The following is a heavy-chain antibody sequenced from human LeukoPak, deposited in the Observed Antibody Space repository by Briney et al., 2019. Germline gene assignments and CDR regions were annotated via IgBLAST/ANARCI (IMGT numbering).Heavy chain of an antibody. D-gene: IGHD6-13*01. CDR1: GYSISSGYY. J-gene: IGHJ4*02. V-gene: IGHV4-38-2*01. Sequence: PSETLSLTCAVSGYSISSGYYWGWIRQPPGKGLEWIGSIYHSGSTYYNPSLKSRVTISVDTSKNQFSLKLSSVTAADTAVYYCAQIAAAGTGDDYWGQGTLVTVSS. CDR2: IYHSGST. CDR3: AQIAAAGTGDDY.